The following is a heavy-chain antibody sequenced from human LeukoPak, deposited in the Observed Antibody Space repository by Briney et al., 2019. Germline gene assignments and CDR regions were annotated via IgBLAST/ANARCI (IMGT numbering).Heavy chain of an antibody. V-gene: IGHV3-74*01. CDR1: GVTSTVDW. Sequence: GGSLRLSCAPSGVTSTVDWTHWVRAVPEEGLGLVSRIYNVGGGTTNTHSVRGGFTVSRETAKNTPYLRKNSLRAQETAMSFCGRGGGWDTICRVVQYMDVWGKGTTVTVSS. CDR3: GRGGGWDTICRVVQYMDV. J-gene: IGHJ6*03. D-gene: IGHD3-3*01. CDR2: IYNVGGGT.